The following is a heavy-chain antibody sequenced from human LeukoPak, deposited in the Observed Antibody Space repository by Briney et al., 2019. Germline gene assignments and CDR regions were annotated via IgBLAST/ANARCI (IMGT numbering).Heavy chain of an antibody. CDR3: ARDPRYCGGDCYNNWFDP. V-gene: IGHV1-69*04. D-gene: IGHD2-21*02. CDR2: IIPILGIA. J-gene: IGHJ5*02. CDR1: GGTFSSYA. Sequence: ASVKVSCKASGGTFSSYAISWVRQAPGQGLEWMGRIIPILGIANCAQKFQGRVTITADKSTSTAYMELSSLRSEDTAVYYCARDPRYCGGDCYNNWFDPWGQGTLVTVSS.